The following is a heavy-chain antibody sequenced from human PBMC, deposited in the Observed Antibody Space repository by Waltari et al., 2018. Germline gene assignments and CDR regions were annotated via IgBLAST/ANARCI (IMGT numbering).Heavy chain of an antibody. CDR3: ARISAYYDFWSGLKYYFDY. Sequence: QVTLKESGPVLVKPTETLPLTCTVSGFSLSIARMGVSWIRPPPGQALEWLAHIFSNDEKSYSTSLKSRLTISKDTSKSQVVLTMTNMDPVDTATYYCARISAYYDFWSGLKYYFDYWGQGTLVTVSS. D-gene: IGHD3-3*01. J-gene: IGHJ4*02. CDR2: IFSNDEK. V-gene: IGHV2-26*01. CDR1: GFSLSIARMG.